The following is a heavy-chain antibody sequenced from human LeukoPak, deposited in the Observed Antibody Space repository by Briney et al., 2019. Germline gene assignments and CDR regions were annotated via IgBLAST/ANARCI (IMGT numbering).Heavy chain of an antibody. D-gene: IGHD6-6*01. J-gene: IGHJ4*02. CDR1: GESISSYY. V-gene: IGHV4-4*07. CDR2: IYTSGST. CDR3: ARGARAARPGGIFDY. Sequence: PSETLSLTCTVSGESISSYYWSRIRQPAGKGLEWIGRIYTSGSTNYNPSLKSRVTMSVDTSKNQFSLKLSSVTAADTAVYYCARGARAARPGGIFDYWGQGTLVTVSS.